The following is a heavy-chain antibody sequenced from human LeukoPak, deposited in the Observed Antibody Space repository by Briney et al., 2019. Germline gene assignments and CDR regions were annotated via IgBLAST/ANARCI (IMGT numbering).Heavy chain of an antibody. Sequence: PSETLSLTCAVYGGSFSGYYWSWIRQPPGKGLEWIGEINHSGSTNYNPSLKSRVTISVDTSKNQFSLKVRSVTPADTAVYYCARDCPPGRYGDYGCFDYWGQGTLVTVSS. CDR1: GGSFSGYY. V-gene: IGHV4-34*01. CDR3: ARDCPPGRYGDYGCFDY. D-gene: IGHD4-17*01. CDR2: INHSGST. J-gene: IGHJ4*02.